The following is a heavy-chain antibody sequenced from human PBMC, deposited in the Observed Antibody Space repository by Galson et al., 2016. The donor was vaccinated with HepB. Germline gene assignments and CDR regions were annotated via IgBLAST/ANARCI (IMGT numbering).Heavy chain of an antibody. Sequence: SLRLSCAASGFTFTIYVMRWVRQAPGRGLEWVSSIVGTAGSTYYADSVKGRFTISRDTSKNTLYLQMSSLRAGDTAVNYCAKGGAGRPGHYCYTIDVWGQGTPVTVSS. J-gene: IGHJ6*02. D-gene: IGHD6-6*01. CDR3: AKGGAGRPGHYCYTIDV. V-gene: IGHV3-23*01. CDR1: GFTFTIYV. CDR2: IVGTAGST.